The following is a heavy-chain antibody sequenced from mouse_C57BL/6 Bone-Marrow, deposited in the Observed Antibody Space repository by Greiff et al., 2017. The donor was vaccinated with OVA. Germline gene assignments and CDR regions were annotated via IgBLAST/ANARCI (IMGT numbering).Heavy chain of an antibody. CDR1: GYSFTDYN. J-gene: IGHJ3*01. V-gene: IGHV1-39*01. D-gene: IGHD1-1*01. CDR3: ARSYYDGSSYGRFAY. Sequence: VQLKESGPELVKPGASVKISCKASGYSFTDYNMNWVKQSNGKSLEWIGVINPNFGPPSYNQKFKGKATLTVAQSSSTAYMQLNSLTSEDSAVYYGARSYYDGSSYGRFAYWGQGTLVTVSA. CDR2: INPNFGPP.